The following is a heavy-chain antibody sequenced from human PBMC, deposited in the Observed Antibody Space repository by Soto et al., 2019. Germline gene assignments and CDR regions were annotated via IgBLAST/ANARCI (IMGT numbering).Heavy chain of an antibody. V-gene: IGHV5-51*01. CDR3: ARGGVSTRTFDY. D-gene: IGHD3-3*01. CDR1: WYNFAGSW. CDR2: IYPSDSDT. J-gene: IGHJ4*02. Sequence: PGQSLKISCKGSWYNFAGSWIAWMRQMPGKGLELMGIIYPSDSDTRYRPSFQGQVTISADKSISSAYLQWSSLRASDTAMYYCARGGVSTRTFDYWGQGTPVTVSS.